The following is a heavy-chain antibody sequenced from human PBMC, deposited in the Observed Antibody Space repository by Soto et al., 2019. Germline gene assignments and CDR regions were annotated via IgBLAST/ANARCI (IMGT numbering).Heavy chain of an antibody. J-gene: IGHJ4*02. D-gene: IGHD6-13*01. Sequence: EVQLVESGGGLVQPGGSLRLSCAASGFTVSSNYMSWVRQAPGKGLEWVSVIYSGGSTDYAESVKGRFTISRHNSKNTLYLQMNSLRAEDTAVYYCARESSSSWAHYFDYWCQGTLVTVSS. CDR2: IYSGGST. CDR1: GFTVSSNY. CDR3: ARESSSSWAHYFDY. V-gene: IGHV3-53*04.